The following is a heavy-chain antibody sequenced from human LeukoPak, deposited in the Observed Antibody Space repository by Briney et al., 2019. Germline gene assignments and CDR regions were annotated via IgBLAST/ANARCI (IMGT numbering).Heavy chain of an antibody. CDR3: ASGQEVSSSWYRPFDY. CDR1: GGTFSSYA. CDR2: IIPIFGTA. V-gene: IGHV1-69*05. J-gene: IGHJ4*02. Sequence: SVTVSCKASGGTFSSYAISWVRQAPGQGLEWMGGIIPIFGTANYAQKFQGRVTITTDESTSTAYMELSSLRSEDTAVYYCASGQEVSSSWYRPFDYWGQGTLVTVSS. D-gene: IGHD6-13*01.